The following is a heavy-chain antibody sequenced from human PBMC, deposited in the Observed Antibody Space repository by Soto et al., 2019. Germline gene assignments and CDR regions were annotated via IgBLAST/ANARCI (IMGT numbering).Heavy chain of an antibody. J-gene: IGHJ4*02. Sequence: PGGSLRLSCAASGFTFSSYAMSWVRQAPGKGLEWISAISGSGGSTYHADSVKGRFTISRDNSKSTLYLQMNSLRAEDTAVYFCAKGSASGSPYYFDYWGRGSLVTVSS. CDR1: GFTFSSYA. CDR3: AKGSASGSPYYFDY. V-gene: IGHV3-23*01. CDR2: ISGSGGST. D-gene: IGHD6-25*01.